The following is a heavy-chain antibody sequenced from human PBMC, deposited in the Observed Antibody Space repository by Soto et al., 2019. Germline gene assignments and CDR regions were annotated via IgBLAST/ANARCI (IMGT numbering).Heavy chain of an antibody. V-gene: IGHV1-69*01. CDR2: IIPIFGTA. CDR1: GGTFSSYA. J-gene: IGHJ6*02. D-gene: IGHD1-26*01. Sequence: QVQLVQSGAEVKKPGSSVKVSCKASGGTFSSYAISWVRQAPGQGLEWMGGIIPIFGTANYAQKFQGRVTITADESTSTAYMELSSLRSEDTAVYYCASPLPRPPYSGSSNDYYGMDVWGQGTTVTVSS. CDR3: ASPLPRPPYSGSSNDYYGMDV.